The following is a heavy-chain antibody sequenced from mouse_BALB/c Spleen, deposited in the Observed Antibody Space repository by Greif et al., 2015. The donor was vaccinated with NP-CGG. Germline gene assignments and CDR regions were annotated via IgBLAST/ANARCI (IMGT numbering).Heavy chain of an antibody. Sequence: VKLQESGAELTKPGASVKMSCKASGYTFTSYWMHWVKQRPGQGLEWIGYINPSTGYTEYNQKFKDKATLTADKSSSTAYMQLSSLTSEDSAVYYCARDYDYWYFGVWGAGTTVTVSS. V-gene: IGHV1-7*01. CDR2: INPSTGYT. D-gene: IGHD2-4*01. CDR3: ARDYDYWYFGV. CDR1: GYTFTSYW. J-gene: IGHJ1*01.